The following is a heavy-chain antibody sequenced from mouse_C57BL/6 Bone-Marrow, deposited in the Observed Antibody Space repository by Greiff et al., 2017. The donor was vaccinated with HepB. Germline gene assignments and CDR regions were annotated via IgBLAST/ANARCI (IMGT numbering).Heavy chain of an antibody. D-gene: IGHD2-5*01. CDR3: TRDDYSNDWYFDV. J-gene: IGHJ1*03. Sequence: EVQGVESGEGLVKPGGSLKLSCAASGFTFSSYAMSWVRQTPEKRLEWVAYISSGGDYIYYADTVKGRFTISRDNARNTLYLQMSSLKSEDTAMYDCTRDDYSNDWYFDVWGTGTTVTVSS. CDR1: GFTFSSYA. V-gene: IGHV5-9-1*02. CDR2: ISSGGDYI.